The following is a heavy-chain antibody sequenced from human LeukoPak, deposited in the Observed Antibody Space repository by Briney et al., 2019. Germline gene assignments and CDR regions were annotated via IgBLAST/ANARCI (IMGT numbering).Heavy chain of an antibody. V-gene: IGHV3-74*01. D-gene: IGHD3-10*01. CDR1: GFTFSGYW. CDR2: INSDESST. Sequence: PGGSLRLSCAASGFTFSGYWMHWVRQAPGKGLVWVSHINSDESSTNYADSVTGRFTISRDNAKNTLYLQMNNLRAEDTAVYYCARDPVRRDSYWGQGTLVAVSS. CDR3: ARDPVRRDSY. J-gene: IGHJ4*02.